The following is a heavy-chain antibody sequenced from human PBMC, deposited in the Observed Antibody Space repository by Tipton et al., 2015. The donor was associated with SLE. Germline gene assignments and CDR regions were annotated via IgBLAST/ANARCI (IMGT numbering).Heavy chain of an antibody. Sequence: SLRLSCAASGFTFSSYSMNWVRQAPGKGLEWVSSISSSSSYIYYADSVKGRFTISRDNAKNSLYLQMNSLRAEDTAVYYCARGRENAAVANHWGQGTLVTVSS. CDR3: ARGRENAAVANH. V-gene: IGHV3-21*01. CDR2: ISSSSSYI. CDR1: GFTFSSYS. D-gene: IGHD6-19*01. J-gene: IGHJ5*02.